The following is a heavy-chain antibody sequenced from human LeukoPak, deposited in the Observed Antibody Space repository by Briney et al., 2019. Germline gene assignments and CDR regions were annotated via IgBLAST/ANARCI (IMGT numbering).Heavy chain of an antibody. CDR1: GGTFSSYA. V-gene: IGHV1-69*04. Sequence: SVKVSCKASGGTFSSYAISWVRQAPGQGLEWMGRIIPILGIANYAQKFQGRVTITADKSTSTAYMELSSLRSEDTAVYYCAREAHYYYYYGMDVWGQGTTVTVSS. J-gene: IGHJ6*02. CDR2: IIPILGIA. CDR3: AREAHYYYYYGMDV.